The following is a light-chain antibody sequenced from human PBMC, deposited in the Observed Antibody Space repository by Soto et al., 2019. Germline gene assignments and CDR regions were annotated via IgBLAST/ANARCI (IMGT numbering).Light chain of an antibody. J-gene: IGKJ1*01. CDR2: GAS. V-gene: IGKV3-15*01. Sequence: EIVMTQSPATLPVSPGERVTLSCRASQSVSSNLAWYQQKPGQSPRLLIYGASTRATGIPARFSGSGSGTEFTLTISSLQSEDFAVYYCQQYINLWTVGQGTKVDIK. CDR1: QSVSSN. CDR3: QQYINLWT.